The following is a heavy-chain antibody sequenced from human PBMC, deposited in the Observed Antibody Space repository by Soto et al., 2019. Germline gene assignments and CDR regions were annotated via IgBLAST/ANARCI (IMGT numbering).Heavy chain of an antibody. V-gene: IGHV4-31*03. CDR2: IYYSGST. J-gene: IGHJ4*02. CDR3: ARVYGSGSYSDFDY. D-gene: IGHD3-10*01. Sequence: SETLSLTCTVSGGSISSGGYYWSWIRQHPGKGLEWIGYIYYSGSTYYNPSLKSRVTISVDTSKNQFSLKLSYVTAADTAVYYCARVYGSGSYSDFDYWGQGTLVTVSS. CDR1: GGSISSGGYY.